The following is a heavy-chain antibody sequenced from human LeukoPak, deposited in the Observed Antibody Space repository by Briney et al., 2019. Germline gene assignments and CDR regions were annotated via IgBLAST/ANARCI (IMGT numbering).Heavy chain of an antibody. D-gene: IGHD6-19*01. V-gene: IGHV3-66*01. J-gene: IGHJ4*02. Sequence: GGSLRLSCAASGFTVSSNYMSWVRQAPGKGLEWVSVIYANGKTDYADSVKGRFTISRDNSKNTLYLQMNSLRAEDTAVYYCAREAGTAVDYWGQGTLDTVSS. CDR2: IYANGKT. CDR1: GFTVSSNY. CDR3: AREAGTAVDY.